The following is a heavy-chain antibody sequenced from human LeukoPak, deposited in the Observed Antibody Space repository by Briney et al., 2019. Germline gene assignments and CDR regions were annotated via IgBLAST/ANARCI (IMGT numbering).Heavy chain of an antibody. CDR3: ARDGRYSGGFDN. V-gene: IGHV3-30*02. J-gene: IGHJ4*02. D-gene: IGHD1-26*01. CDR1: GFTFSSYG. CDR2: IRYDGSNK. Sequence: GGSLRLSCAASGFTFSSYGMHWVRQAPGKGLEWVAFIRYDGSNKYYADSVKGRFTISRDNSKNTLYLQMNSLRAEDTAVYYCARDGRYSGGFDNWGQGTLVTVSS.